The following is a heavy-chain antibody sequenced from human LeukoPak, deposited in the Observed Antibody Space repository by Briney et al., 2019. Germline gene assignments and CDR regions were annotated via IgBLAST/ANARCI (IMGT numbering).Heavy chain of an antibody. CDR2: ISGSGGST. V-gene: IGHV3-23*01. D-gene: IGHD3-10*01. CDR1: GFTFSNYA. J-gene: IGHJ4*02. CDR3: AKNRGSGSYYESDY. Sequence: GGSLRLSCAASGFTFSNYAMSWVRQAPGKGLEWVSGISGSGGSTYYADSVKGRLTISRDNSKNTLFLQMNSLRVEDTAVYYCAKNRGSGSYYESDYWGQGTLVTVSS.